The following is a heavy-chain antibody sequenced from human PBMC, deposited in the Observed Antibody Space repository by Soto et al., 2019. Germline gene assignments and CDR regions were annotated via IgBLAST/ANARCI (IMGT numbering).Heavy chain of an antibody. D-gene: IGHD3-22*01. CDR2: ISSSSSTI. V-gene: IGHV3-48*01. J-gene: IGHJ4*02. CDR3: ARLRYYDSSGYYYYFDY. CDR1: GFTFSSYS. Sequence: GGSLRLSCAASGFTFSSYSMNWVRQAPGKGLEWVSYISSSSSTIYYADSVKGRFTISRDNAKNSLYLQMNSLRGEDTAVYYCARLRYYDSSGYYYYFDYWGQGPLVTLSS.